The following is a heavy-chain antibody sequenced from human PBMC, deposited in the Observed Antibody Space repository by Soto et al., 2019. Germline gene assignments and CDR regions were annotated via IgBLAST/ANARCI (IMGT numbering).Heavy chain of an antibody. Sequence: EVQLVESGGGLVQPGGSLRLSCAASGFAFSSYWMQWVRQAPGKGPVWVSRISSDGRNTTYADFVKGRFTISRDNAENTLHLQMTSLTYADTAVYYCIKASTVTGVGGYRWGQGTLVTVSS. CDR2: ISSDGRNT. J-gene: IGHJ5*02. CDR3: IKASTVTGVGGYR. V-gene: IGHV3-74*01. D-gene: IGHD6-19*01. CDR1: GFAFSSYW.